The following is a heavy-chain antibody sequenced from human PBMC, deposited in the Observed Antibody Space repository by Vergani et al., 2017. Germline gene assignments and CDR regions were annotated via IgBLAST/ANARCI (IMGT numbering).Heavy chain of an antibody. CDR2: ITPFNGNT. Sequence: QVQLVQSGAEVKKPGASVKVSCKASGYTFTSYYMHWVRQAPGQALEWMGWITPFNGNTNYAQKFQDRVTITRDRSMSTAYMELSSLRSEDTAMYYCARSTTGHDAFDIWGQGTMVTVSS. CDR1: GYTFTSYY. V-gene: IGHV1-45*02. CDR3: ARSTTGHDAFDI. D-gene: IGHD1-1*01. J-gene: IGHJ3*02.